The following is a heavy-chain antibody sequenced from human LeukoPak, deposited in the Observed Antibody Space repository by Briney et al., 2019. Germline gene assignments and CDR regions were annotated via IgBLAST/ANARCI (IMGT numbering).Heavy chain of an antibody. CDR1: GASTSSGNW. Sequence: SGTLSLTCGVPGASTSSGNWWTWVRQPPGKGLEWIGEIHHSGTTNYNPSLKPRVSISVDKSRNQFSLDLTSVTGADTAVYYCATRDESRTDVTPCDHWGQGALVTVSS. D-gene: IGHD5-24*01. CDR2: IHHSGTT. V-gene: IGHV4-4*02. J-gene: IGHJ4*02. CDR3: ATRDESRTDVTPCDH.